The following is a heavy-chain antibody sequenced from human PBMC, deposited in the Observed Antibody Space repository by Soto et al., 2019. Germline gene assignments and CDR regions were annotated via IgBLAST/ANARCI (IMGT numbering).Heavy chain of an antibody. J-gene: IGHJ4*02. D-gene: IGHD6-19*01. CDR2: SYGGGTT. CDR1: GFTVSSKY. CDR3: VQTTGWPGFDF. Sequence: EVQLVEAGGGLIQPGGSLRLSCAASGFTVSSKYITWVRQAPGKGLGWGSVSYGGGTTYYADSVRGRFTISRDNSKITLYLQMNSLRAQDTAVYYCVQTTGWPGFDFWGQGTLVTVSS. V-gene: IGHV3-53*01.